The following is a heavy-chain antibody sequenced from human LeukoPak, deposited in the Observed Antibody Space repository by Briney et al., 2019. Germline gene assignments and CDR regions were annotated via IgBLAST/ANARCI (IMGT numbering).Heavy chain of an antibody. J-gene: IGHJ3*02. V-gene: IGHV1-46*01. Sequence: ASVEVSCKASGYTFTSYYMNWVRQAPGQGLEWMGIINPTVGSTSYAQKFQGRVTMTRDTSTSTVSMELSSLRSEDTAVYYCARGLTFGGVTNDAFGIWGQGTMVTVPS. CDR1: GYTFTSYY. CDR2: INPTVGST. D-gene: IGHD3-16*01. CDR3: ARGLTFGGVTNDAFGI.